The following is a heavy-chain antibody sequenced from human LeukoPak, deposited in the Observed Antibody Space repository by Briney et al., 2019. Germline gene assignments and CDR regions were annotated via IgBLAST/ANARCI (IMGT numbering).Heavy chain of an antibody. CDR2: ISSSGSTI. Sequence: GGSLRLSCAASGFTFSSYEMNWVRQAPGKGLEWVSYISSSGSTINFADSVKGRFTSSRDNAKNSLFLQMNSLRAEDTAVYYCARETYILGAQPPDYWGQGTLVTVSS. CDR3: ARETYILGAQPPDY. J-gene: IGHJ4*02. D-gene: IGHD1-26*01. CDR1: GFTFSSYE. V-gene: IGHV3-48*03.